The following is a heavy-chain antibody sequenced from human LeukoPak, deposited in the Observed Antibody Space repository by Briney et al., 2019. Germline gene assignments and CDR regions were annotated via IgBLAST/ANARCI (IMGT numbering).Heavy chain of an antibody. J-gene: IGHJ4*02. V-gene: IGHV3-9*01. D-gene: IGHD3-22*01. CDR2: ISWNSGSI. CDR1: GGSFSGYY. CDR3: ARPAYYYDSSGYSY. Sequence: LSLTCAVYGGSFSGYYWSWVRQAPGKGLEWVSGISWNSGSIGYADSVKGRFTISRDNAKNSLYLQMNSLRAEDTALYYCARPAYYYDSSGYSYWGQGTLVTVSS.